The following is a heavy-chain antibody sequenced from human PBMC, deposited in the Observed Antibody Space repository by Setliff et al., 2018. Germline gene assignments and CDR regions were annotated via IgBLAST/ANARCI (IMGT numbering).Heavy chain of an antibody. CDR3: ARAIEYSSSTPLD. CDR2: ISSSSSYI. Sequence: GGSLRLSCAASGFTFSSYSMSWVRQAPGKGLEWVSSISSSSSYIYYADSVKGRFTISRDNAKNSLYLQMNSLRAEDTAVYYCARAIEYSSSTPLDWGQGTLVTVSS. CDR1: GFTFSSYS. D-gene: IGHD6-6*01. J-gene: IGHJ4*02. V-gene: IGHV3-21*01.